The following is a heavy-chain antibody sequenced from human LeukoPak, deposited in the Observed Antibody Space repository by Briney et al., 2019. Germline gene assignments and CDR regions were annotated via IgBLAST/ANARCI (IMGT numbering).Heavy chain of an antibody. CDR3: ARESGSRYGMDV. CDR1: GFTFSSYI. Sequence: PGGSLRLSCAASGFTFSSYIMNWVRQAPGKGLEWVSSMSSSSRYIYYADSVKGRFTISREKAKNSLYLQMNSLRAEDTAVYYCARESGSRYGMDVWGQGTTVTVSS. CDR2: MSSSSRYI. J-gene: IGHJ6*02. D-gene: IGHD1-26*01. V-gene: IGHV3-21*01.